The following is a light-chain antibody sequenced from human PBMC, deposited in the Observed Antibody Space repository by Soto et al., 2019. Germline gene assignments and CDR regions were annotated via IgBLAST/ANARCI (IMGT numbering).Light chain of an antibody. CDR2: AAS. CDR1: QSIITY. J-gene: IGKJ4*01. Sequence: DIQMTQSPSSLSASVGDRVTITCRESQSIITYLNWYQQKAGQAPKLLISAASSLQSGVPSRFSCSGTRTYFTLIIISLQPEDFATYYCQYSYRSPLTFGGGTKVEIK. V-gene: IGKV1-39*01. CDR3: QYSYRSPLT.